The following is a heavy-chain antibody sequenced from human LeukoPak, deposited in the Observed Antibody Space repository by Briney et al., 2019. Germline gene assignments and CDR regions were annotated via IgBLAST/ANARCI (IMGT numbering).Heavy chain of an antibody. J-gene: IGHJ1*01. Sequence: SVKVSCKASGGTFSSYAISWVRQAPGQGLEWMGGIIPIFGTANYAQKFLGRVTITADESTSTAYMELSSLRSEDTAVYYCASRSVVVVAEVPFQHWGQGTLVTVSS. CDR1: GGTFSSYA. D-gene: IGHD2-15*01. V-gene: IGHV1-69*13. CDR2: IIPIFGTA. CDR3: ASRSVVVVAEVPFQH.